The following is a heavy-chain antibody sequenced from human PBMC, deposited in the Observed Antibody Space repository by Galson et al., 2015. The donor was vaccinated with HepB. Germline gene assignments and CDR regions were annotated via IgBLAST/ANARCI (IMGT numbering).Heavy chain of an antibody. CDR1: GYSFTSYW. J-gene: IGHJ4*02. V-gene: IGHV5-51*01. D-gene: IGHD3-22*01. Sequence: SGAEVKKPGESLKISCKGSGYSFTSYWIGWVRQMPGKGLEWMGIIYPGDSDTRYSPSFQGQVTISADKSISTAYLQWSSLKASDTAMYYCARQFGLDYDSRFSIGYWGQGTLVTVSS. CDR3: ARQFGLDYDSRFSIGY. CDR2: IYPGDSDT.